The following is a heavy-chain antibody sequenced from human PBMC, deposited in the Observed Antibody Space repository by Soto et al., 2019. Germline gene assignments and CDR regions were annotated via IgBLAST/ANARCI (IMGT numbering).Heavy chain of an antibody. Sequence: SETLSLTCAVYGGSFSGYYWSWIRQPPGKGLEWIGEINHSGSTNYNPSLKSRVTISVDTSKNQFSLKLSSVTAADTAVYYCARGQVGSTRKRAFDIWGQGTMVTVSS. CDR3: ARGQVGSTRKRAFDI. CDR2: INHSGST. D-gene: IGHD2-2*01. J-gene: IGHJ3*02. CDR1: GGSFSGYY. V-gene: IGHV4-34*01.